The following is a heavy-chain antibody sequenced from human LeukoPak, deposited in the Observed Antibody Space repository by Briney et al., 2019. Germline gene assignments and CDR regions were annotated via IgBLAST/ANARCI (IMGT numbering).Heavy chain of an antibody. CDR2: IYYSGST. J-gene: IGHJ4*02. V-gene: IGHV4-59*08. CDR1: GGSISNYY. CDR3: ARSYDSSGYYFAFDY. Sequence: SETLSLTCTVSGGSISNYYWSWIRQPPGKGLEWIGYIYYSGSTNYNPSLKSRVTISVDTSKNQFSLKLTSVTAADTAVYYCARSYDSSGYYFAFDYWGQGTLVTVSS. D-gene: IGHD3-22*01.